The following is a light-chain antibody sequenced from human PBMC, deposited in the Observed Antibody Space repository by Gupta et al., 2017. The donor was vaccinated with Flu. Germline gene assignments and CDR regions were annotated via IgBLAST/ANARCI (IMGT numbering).Light chain of an antibody. CDR2: TAT. CDR3: QQSYTTPRFG. Sequence: DVHMTQSPSSLSASIGDRVTVTCRASQDISIFLNWYQQKPGKAPKLLIYTATSLQSGVPSRFSGSGSGTDFTLTISGRQPEDFATYFCQQSYTTPRFGFGHGTKVEIK. CDR1: QDISIF. V-gene: IGKV1-39*01. J-gene: IGKJ3*01.